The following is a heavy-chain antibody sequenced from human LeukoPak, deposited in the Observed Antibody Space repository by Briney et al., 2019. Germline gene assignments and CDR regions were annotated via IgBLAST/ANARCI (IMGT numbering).Heavy chain of an antibody. CDR3: ARDRHGDLDY. CDR2: IYSGGSA. V-gene: IGHV3-66*01. CDR1: GFTVSSNY. Sequence: GGSLRLSCAASGFTVSSNYMSWVRQAPGKGLEWVSVIYSGGSAYYADSVKGRFTISRDNSKNTLYLQMNSLRAEDTAVYYCARDRHGDLDYWGQGTLVTVSS. D-gene: IGHD4-17*01. J-gene: IGHJ4*02.